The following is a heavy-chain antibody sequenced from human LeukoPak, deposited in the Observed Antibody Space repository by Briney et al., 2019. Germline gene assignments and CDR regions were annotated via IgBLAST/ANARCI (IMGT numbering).Heavy chain of an antibody. CDR3: ARGPNYAFWSGSYYYYMDV. CDR1: GYTFTSYD. D-gene: IGHD3-3*01. J-gene: IGHJ6*03. CDR2: MNPNSGNT. Sequence: ASVKVSCKASGYTFTSYDINWVRQATGQEPEWMGWMNPNSGNTGYAQKFQGRVTMTRSTSINTAYMELSSLRSEDTAVYYCARGPNYAFWSGSYYYYMDVWGKGTTVTVSS. V-gene: IGHV1-8*01.